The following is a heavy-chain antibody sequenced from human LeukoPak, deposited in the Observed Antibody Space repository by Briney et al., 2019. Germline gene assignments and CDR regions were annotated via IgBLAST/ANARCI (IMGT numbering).Heavy chain of an antibody. Sequence: SETLSLTCNVSGDSFSRGGYYWSWIRQPPGKGLEWIGYIYHTGSMYYNPSLKNRVTISVDTSKNQFSLKVNSVTAADTAVYYCARVDFWSAFWGQGTLVTVSS. CDR2: IYHTGSM. J-gene: IGHJ4*02. D-gene: IGHD3-3*01. CDR3: ARVDFWSAF. CDR1: GDSFSRGGYY. V-gene: IGHV4-30-2*01.